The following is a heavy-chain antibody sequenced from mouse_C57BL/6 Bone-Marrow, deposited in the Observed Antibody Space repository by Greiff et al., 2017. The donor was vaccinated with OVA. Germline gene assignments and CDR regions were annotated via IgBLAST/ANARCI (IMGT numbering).Heavy chain of an antibody. CDR3: AREGPYYYDFDY. CDR1: GYTFTSYW. J-gene: IGHJ2*01. CDR2: INPGGGYT. V-gene: IGHV1-7*01. Sequence: QVQLKESGAELAKPGASVKLSCKASGYTFTSYWMHWVKQRPGQGLEWIGYINPGGGYTKYNQKFKGKATLTADKSSSTAYMQLSSLTYEDSAVDYCAREGPYYYDFDYWGQGTTLTVSS. D-gene: IGHD1-1*01.